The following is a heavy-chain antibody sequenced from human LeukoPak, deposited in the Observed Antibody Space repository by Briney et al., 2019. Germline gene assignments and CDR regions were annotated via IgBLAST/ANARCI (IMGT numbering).Heavy chain of an antibody. D-gene: IGHD3-10*01. CDR2: LNPNSGGT. CDR3: ARDTFQHQFGESQTDHDY. Sequence: ASVKVSCKASGYTFTGYYMHWVRQAPGQGLEWMGWLNPNSGGTNYAQKFQGRVTMTRDTSISTAYMELSRLRSDDTAVYYCARDTFQHQFGESQTDHDYWGQGTLVTVSS. CDR1: GYTFTGYY. J-gene: IGHJ4*02. V-gene: IGHV1-2*02.